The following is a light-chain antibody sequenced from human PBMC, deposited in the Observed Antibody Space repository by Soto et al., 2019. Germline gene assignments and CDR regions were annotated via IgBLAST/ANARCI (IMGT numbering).Light chain of an antibody. Sequence: EIVLTQSPGTLSLSPGERATLSCRASQSVSNNYLAWYQQKPGQAPRLLIYGASNRATGIPDRFSGSGSGTVFTLTISRLEPEYFAVYYCQQYGSSGTFGQGTKVEIK. CDR1: QSVSNNY. V-gene: IGKV3-20*01. CDR3: QQYGSSGT. CDR2: GAS. J-gene: IGKJ1*01.